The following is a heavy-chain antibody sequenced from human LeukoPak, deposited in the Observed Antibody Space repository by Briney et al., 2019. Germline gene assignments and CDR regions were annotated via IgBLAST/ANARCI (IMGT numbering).Heavy chain of an antibody. CDR1: GFTVSSNY. CDR3: ARAVAGTHWLDP. V-gene: IGHV3-53*01. CDR2: IHSGGST. J-gene: IGHJ5*02. D-gene: IGHD6-19*01. Sequence: PGGSLRLSCAASGFTVSSNYMSWVRQAPGKGLEWVSVIHSGGSTYYADSVKGRFTISRDNSKNTLYLQMNSLRAEDTAVYYCARAVAGTHWLDPWGQGTLVTVSS.